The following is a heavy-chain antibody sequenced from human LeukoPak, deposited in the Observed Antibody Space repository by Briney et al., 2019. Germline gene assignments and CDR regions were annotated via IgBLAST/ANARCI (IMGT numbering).Heavy chain of an antibody. CDR3: ARSDSSGYYPPPPDY. D-gene: IGHD3-22*01. CDR1: GFTFSSYG. J-gene: IGHJ4*02. V-gene: IGHV3-33*01. CDR2: IWYDGGNK. Sequence: GRSLRLSCAASGFTFSSYGMHWVRQAPGKGLEWVAVIWYDGGNKYYADSVKGRFTISRDNSKNTLYLQMNSLRAEDTAVYYCARSDSSGYYPPPPDYWGQGTLVTVSS.